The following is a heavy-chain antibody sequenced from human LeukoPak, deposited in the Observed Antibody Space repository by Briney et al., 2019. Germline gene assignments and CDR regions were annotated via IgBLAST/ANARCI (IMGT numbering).Heavy chain of an antibody. CDR1: GFTFSDYY. D-gene: IGHD3-10*01. Sequence: GGSLRLSCAASGFTFSDYYMSWIRQAPGKGLEWVSYISSSGSTICYADSVKGRFTISRDNAKNSLYLQMNSLRAEDTAVYYCARDQDPYYYGSGSYYCDYWGQGTLVTVSS. CDR3: ARDQDPYYYGSGSYYCDY. V-gene: IGHV3-11*04. J-gene: IGHJ4*02. CDR2: ISSSGSTI.